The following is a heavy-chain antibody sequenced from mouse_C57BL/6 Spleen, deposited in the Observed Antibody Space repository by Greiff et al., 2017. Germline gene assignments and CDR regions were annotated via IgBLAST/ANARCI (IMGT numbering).Heavy chain of an antibody. Sequence: VQLQQSGAELVRPGASVKLSCKASGYTFTDYYINWVKQRPGQGLEWIARIYPGSGNTYYNEKFKGKATLTAEKSSSTAYMQLSSLTSEDSAVYFCAREDTSGTYWYFDVWGTGTTVTVSS. V-gene: IGHV1-76*01. CDR3: AREDTSGTYWYFDV. CDR2: IYPGSGNT. J-gene: IGHJ1*03. D-gene: IGHD3-2*02. CDR1: GYTFTDYY.